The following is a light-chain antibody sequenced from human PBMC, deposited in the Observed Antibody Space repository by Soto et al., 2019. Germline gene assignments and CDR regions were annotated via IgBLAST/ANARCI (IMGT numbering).Light chain of an antibody. J-gene: IGKJ2*01. CDR3: HQSSSTPQT. Sequence: DIQMTQSPSSLSASVGDRVTITCRASQSVSSYLNWYQQKPGKAPKLLIYGAFRLQSGVPSRFSGSGSGTDFTLTISSLQPEDFATYYCHQSSSTPQTFGQGTKLKIK. V-gene: IGKV1-39*01. CDR1: QSVSSY. CDR2: GAF.